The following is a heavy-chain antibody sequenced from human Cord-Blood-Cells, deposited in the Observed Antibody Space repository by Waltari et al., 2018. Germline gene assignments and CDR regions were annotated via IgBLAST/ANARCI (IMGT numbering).Heavy chain of an antibody. CDR2: SGGSSRYR. D-gene: IGHD6-19*01. V-gene: IGHV3-21*01. J-gene: IGHJ4*02. CDR3: AREGYSSGWYVY. CDR1: GFTFSSYS. Sequence: EVQLVESGGGLVKPGGSLRLSCAASGFTFSSYSMNWVRQGPGKGVGWVSSSGGSSRYRCYGRSGKGRFTIARDNAKNSLYLQMNGVRAEDTAVYYCAREGYSSGWYVYWGQGTLVTVSS.